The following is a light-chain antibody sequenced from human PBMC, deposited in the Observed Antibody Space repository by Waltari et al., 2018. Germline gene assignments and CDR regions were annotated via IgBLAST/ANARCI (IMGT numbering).Light chain of an antibody. Sequence: DMEVTQSPSSLSASVGDRVTIPCRASQKININLNWYQQKPGKAPILLICAASTLQIVVPSRFSGSGSGTDFTLSVSSLQPEDFATYYCQQTYTSPWVFGQGTRVEIK. CDR1: QKININ. V-gene: IGKV1-39*01. J-gene: IGKJ1*01. CDR3: QQTYTSPWV. CDR2: AAS.